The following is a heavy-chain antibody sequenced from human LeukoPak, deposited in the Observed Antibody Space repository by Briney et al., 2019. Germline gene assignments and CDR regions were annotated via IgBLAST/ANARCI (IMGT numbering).Heavy chain of an antibody. CDR3: AREIVVVPAAIPGYYYMDV. J-gene: IGHJ6*03. Sequence: SETLSLTCTVPGGSISSYYWSWIRQPPGKGLEWIGYIYYSGSTNYNPSLKSRVTISVDTSKNQFSLKLSSVTAADTAVYYCAREIVVVPAAIPGYYYMDVWGKGTTVTVSS. D-gene: IGHD2-2*01. CDR2: IYYSGST. CDR1: GGSISSYY. V-gene: IGHV4-59*01.